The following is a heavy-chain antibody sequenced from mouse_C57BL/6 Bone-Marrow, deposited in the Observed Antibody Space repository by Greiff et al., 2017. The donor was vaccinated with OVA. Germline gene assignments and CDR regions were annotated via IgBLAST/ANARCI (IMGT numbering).Heavy chain of an antibody. CDR3: ARDPSWDGDY. J-gene: IGHJ2*01. Sequence: EVKLVESGGGLVKPGGSLKLSCAASGFTFSSYAMSWVRQTPEKRLEWVATISDGGSYTYYPDNVKGRFTISRDNAKNNLYLQMSHLKSEDTAMYYCARDPSWDGDYWGQGTTLTVSS. D-gene: IGHD4-1*01. CDR2: ISDGGSYT. V-gene: IGHV5-4*01. CDR1: GFTFSSYA.